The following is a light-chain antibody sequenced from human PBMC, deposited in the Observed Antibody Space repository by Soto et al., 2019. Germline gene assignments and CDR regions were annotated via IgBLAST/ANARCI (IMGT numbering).Light chain of an antibody. J-gene: IGKJ2*01. CDR2: DAS. CDR1: HSISTW. V-gene: IGKV1-5*01. Sequence: DIQMTQSPSTLSASVGDRVTITCRASHSISTWLAWYQQKPGRAPKVLIYDASSLASGVPSRFSGSGSGSEFTLTISSLQPDDIATYYCHQSNAYFGQGTKLEIK. CDR3: HQSNAY.